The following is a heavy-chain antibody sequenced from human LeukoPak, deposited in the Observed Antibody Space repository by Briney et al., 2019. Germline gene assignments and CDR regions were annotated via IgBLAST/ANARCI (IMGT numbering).Heavy chain of an antibody. CDR1: GGSFSGYY. CDR2: INHSGST. Sequence: LETLSLTCAVYGGSFSGYYWSWIRQPPGKGLEWIGEINHSGSTNYNPSLKSRVTISVDTSKNQFSLKLSSVTAADTAVYYRASRAYGPLGYYYYYYGMDVWGQGTTVTVSS. J-gene: IGHJ6*02. CDR3: ASRAYGPLGYYYYYYGMDV. V-gene: IGHV4-34*01. D-gene: IGHD2-21*01.